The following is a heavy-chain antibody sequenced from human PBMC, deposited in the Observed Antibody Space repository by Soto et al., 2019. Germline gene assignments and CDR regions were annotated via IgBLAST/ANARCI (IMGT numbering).Heavy chain of an antibody. V-gene: IGHV4-30-2*01. Sequence: PSETLSLTCTVSGGSINSGDYSWTWIRQPPGKGLEWIGYIYHTGTTYYNMSLKSRVTISVDRSKNQFSLKLSSVTAADTAVYYCARLRYYGSGSYYPVRFDYWGQGTLVTVSS. CDR3: ARLRYYGSGSYYPVRFDY. D-gene: IGHD3-10*01. CDR2: IYHTGTT. J-gene: IGHJ4*02. CDR1: GGSINSGDYS.